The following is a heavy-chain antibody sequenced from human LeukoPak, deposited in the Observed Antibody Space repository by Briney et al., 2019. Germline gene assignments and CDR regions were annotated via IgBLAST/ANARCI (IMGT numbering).Heavy chain of an antibody. J-gene: IGHJ3*02. CDR2: IYYSGST. CDR1: GGSISSYY. D-gene: IGHD3-10*01. V-gene: IGHV4-59*01. Sequence: SETLSLTCPVSGGSISSYYWSWIRQPPGKGLEWIGYIYYSGSTNYNPSLKSRVTISVDTSKNQFSLKLSSVTAADTAVYYCARTPGITMVRGVIISAFDIWGQGTMVTVSS. CDR3: ARTPGITMVRGVIISAFDI.